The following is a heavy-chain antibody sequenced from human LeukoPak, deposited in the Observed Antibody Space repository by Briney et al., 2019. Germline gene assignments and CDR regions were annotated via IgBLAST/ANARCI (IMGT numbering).Heavy chain of an antibody. J-gene: IGHJ4*02. V-gene: IGHV1-2*02. CDR2: INPNSGGT. D-gene: IGHD3-22*01. Sequence: GASVKVSCKASGYTFTGYYMHWVRQAPGQGLEWMGWINPNSGGTNYAQKFQGRVTMTRDTSISTAYMELSRLRSDDTAVYYCARDLKDYDGSGYYLYWGQGTLVTVSS. CDR3: ARDLKDYDGSGYYLY. CDR1: GYTFTGYY.